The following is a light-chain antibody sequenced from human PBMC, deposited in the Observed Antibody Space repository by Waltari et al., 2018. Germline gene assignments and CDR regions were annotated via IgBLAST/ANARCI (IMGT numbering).Light chain of an antibody. V-gene: IGLV8-61*01. CDR2: NTT. J-gene: IGLJ3*02. CDR3: VLYMGSGISV. CDR1: SGSVATNYY. Sequence: QSVVTQEPSFSVSPGGTVTLTFGLSSGSVATNYYPSWYQQTPGQPPRTLIYNTTTRSSGVPDRFSGSILGTKAALTITGAQADDESDYYCVLYMGSGISVFGGGTKLTVL.